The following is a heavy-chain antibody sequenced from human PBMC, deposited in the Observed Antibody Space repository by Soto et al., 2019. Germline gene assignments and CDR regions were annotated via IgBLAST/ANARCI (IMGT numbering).Heavy chain of an antibody. CDR2: IYYSGST. D-gene: IGHD3-9*01. CDR1: GGSISSGGYY. Sequence: QVQLQESGPGLVKPSQTLSLTCTVSGGSISSGGYYWSWIRQHPGKGLEWIGYIYYSGSTYYNTSLKSRVTISVDTSKNQFSLKLSSVTAADPAVYYCAKNGPGYGDFDYWGQGTLVTVFS. V-gene: IGHV4-31*03. CDR3: AKNGPGYGDFDY. J-gene: IGHJ4*02.